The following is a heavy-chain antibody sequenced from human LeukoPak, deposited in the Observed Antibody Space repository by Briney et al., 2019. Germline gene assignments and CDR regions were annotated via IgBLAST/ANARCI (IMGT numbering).Heavy chain of an antibody. CDR3: ARAGRVAAAGIHY. V-gene: IGHV1-69*13. CDR2: IIPIFGTA. CDR1: GGTFSSYA. J-gene: IGHJ4*02. Sequence: AASVKVSCTASGGTFSSYAISWVRQAPGQGLEWMGGIIPIFGTANYAQKFQGRVTITADESTSTAYMELSSLRSEDTAVYYCARAGRVAAAGIHYWGQGTLVTVSS. D-gene: IGHD6-13*01.